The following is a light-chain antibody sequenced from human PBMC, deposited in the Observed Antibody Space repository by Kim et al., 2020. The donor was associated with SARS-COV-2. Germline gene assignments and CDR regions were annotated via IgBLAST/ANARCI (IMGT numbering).Light chain of an antibody. V-gene: IGLV3-1*01. CDR1: KLGDKF. CDR2: QDT. Sequence: VSPGQTTSSTCSGNKLGDKFVFLYQQRPGQSPVWVIYQDTKRPSGIPERFSCSNSGNTATLTISGTRAMDEADYYCQAWDSTTVVFGGGTQLTVL. J-gene: IGLJ2*01. CDR3: QAWDSTTVV.